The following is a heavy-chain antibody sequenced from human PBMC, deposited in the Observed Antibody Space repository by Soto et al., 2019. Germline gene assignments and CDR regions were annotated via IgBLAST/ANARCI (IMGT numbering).Heavy chain of an antibody. J-gene: IGHJ4*02. CDR3: ARLERYCSGGSCSPFDH. V-gene: IGHV4-59*08. D-gene: IGHD2-15*01. Sequence: QVQLQESGPGLVKPSETLSLTCTVSGGSLSSYYWSWIRQPAGKGLEWIGYFYYSESTNYNPSLESRVTISVDTSKNQFSLKLTSVTAADTAVYYCARLERYCSGGSCSPFDHWGRGTLVTVSS. CDR2: FYYSEST. CDR1: GGSLSSYY.